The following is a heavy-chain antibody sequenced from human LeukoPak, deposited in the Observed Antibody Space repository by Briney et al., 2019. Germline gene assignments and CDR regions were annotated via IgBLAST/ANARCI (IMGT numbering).Heavy chain of an antibody. V-gene: IGHV4-30-2*01. CDR1: GGSISSGGYS. J-gene: IGHJ2*01. Sequence: PSQTLSLTCAVSGGSISSGGYSWSWIRQPPGKGLEWIGYIYHSGSTYYNPSLKSRVTISVDRSKNQFSLKLSSVTAADTAVYYCARAWFGAIHFDLWGRGTLVTVSS. CDR2: IYHSGST. CDR3: ARAWFGAIHFDL. D-gene: IGHD3-10*01.